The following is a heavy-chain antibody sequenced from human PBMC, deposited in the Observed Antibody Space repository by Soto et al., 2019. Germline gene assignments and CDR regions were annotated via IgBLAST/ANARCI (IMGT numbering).Heavy chain of an antibody. CDR1: GFTFNTYA. J-gene: IGHJ3*01. CDR3: AKGFIVVVTAIRPDDNFDV. CDR2: ISGSGGTT. V-gene: IGHV3-23*01. D-gene: IGHD2-21*02. Sequence: EVQLLESGGGLAQPGGSLRLSCAASGFTFNTYAMNWVRQAPGKGLEWVASISGSGGTTYYADSVKGRFTVSRDTSKNTLCLQMNSLSAEDTAVYYCAKGFIVVVTAIRPDDNFDVWGQGTMVTVSS.